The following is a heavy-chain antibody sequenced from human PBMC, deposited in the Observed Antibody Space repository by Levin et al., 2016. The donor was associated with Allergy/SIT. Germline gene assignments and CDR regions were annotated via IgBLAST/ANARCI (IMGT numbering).Heavy chain of an antibody. Sequence: RQAPGKGLECLGYIYNTGSTNYNPSLKSRVTISIDTSKNQFSLRLTSVTTADTAVYFCARAYSSNWYTALDYWGLGTLVTVSS. V-gene: IGHV4-59*01. CDR3: ARAYSSNWYTALDY. CDR2: IYNTGST. D-gene: IGHD6-13*01. J-gene: IGHJ4*02.